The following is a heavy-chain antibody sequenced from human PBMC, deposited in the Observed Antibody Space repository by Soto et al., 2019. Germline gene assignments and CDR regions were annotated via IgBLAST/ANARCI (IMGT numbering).Heavy chain of an antibody. CDR3: ARDPSDGYNSL. CDR1: GGSIRSYY. J-gene: IGHJ4*02. V-gene: IGHV4-59*01. Sequence: PSATLSLTCTVSGGSIRSYYWSWIRQPPGKGLEWIGYIYYSGSTNYNPSLKSRVTISVDTSKNQFSLKLSSVTAADTAVYYCARDPSDGYNSLWGQGTLVTVSS. CDR2: IYYSGST. D-gene: IGHD5-12*01.